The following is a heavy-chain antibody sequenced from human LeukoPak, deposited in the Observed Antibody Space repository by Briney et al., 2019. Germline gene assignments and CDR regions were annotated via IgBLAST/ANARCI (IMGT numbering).Heavy chain of an antibody. CDR3: AKASSGWYLDYFDY. V-gene: IGHV3-30*18. J-gene: IGHJ4*02. D-gene: IGHD6-19*01. CDR2: ISYDGSNK. Sequence: GGSLRLSCAASGFTFSSYGMHWVRQAPGKGLEWVAVISYDGSNKYYADSVKGRFTISRDNSKNTLYLQMNSLRAEDTAVYYCAKASSGWYLDYFDYWGQGTLVTVSS. CDR1: GFTFSSYG.